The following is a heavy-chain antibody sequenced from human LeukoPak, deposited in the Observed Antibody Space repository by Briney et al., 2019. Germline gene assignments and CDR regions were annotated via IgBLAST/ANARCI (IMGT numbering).Heavy chain of an antibody. J-gene: IGHJ5*02. CDR1: GYTFTGYY. V-gene: IGHV1-2*02. CDR2: INPNSGGT. CDR3: ARDRCSGGSCYFANWFDP. Sequence: ASVKVSCKASGYTFTGYYMHWVRQAPGQGLEWMGWINPNSGGTNYAQKLQGRVTMTTDTSTSTAYMELRSLRSDDTAVYYCARDRCSGGSCYFANWFDPWGQGTLVTVSS. D-gene: IGHD2-15*01.